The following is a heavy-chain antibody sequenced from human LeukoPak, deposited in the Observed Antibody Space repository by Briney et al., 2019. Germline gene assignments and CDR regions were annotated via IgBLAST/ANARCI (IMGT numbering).Heavy chain of an antibody. CDR1: GYSFDRYG. CDR2: IGAFNGNT. D-gene: IGHD3-22*01. CDR3: ARDFLSYDGSENHFEDTFDI. J-gene: IGHJ3*02. Sequence: ASVKVSCKASGYSFDRYGISWVRQAPGQGLKWLGWIGAFNGNTNYAQNLQGRVTMTADTSTTTAYMELRSLSSDDTAVYYCARDFLSYDGSENHFEDTFDIWGQGTMVTVSS. V-gene: IGHV1-18*01.